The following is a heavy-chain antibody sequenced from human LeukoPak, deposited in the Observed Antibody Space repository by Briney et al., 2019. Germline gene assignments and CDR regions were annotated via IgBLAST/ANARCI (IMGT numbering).Heavy chain of an antibody. CDR3: ARESGDYNRKRYFDY. J-gene: IGHJ4*02. V-gene: IGHV3-7*01. CDR2: IKQDGSEK. D-gene: IGHD4-17*01. CDR1: GSTFSSYW. Sequence: GGSLRLSCAASGSTFSSYWMSWVRQAPGKGLEWVANIKQDGSEKYYVDSVKGRFTISRDNAKNSLYLQMNSLRAEDTAVYYCARESGDYNRKRYFDYWGQGTLVTVSS.